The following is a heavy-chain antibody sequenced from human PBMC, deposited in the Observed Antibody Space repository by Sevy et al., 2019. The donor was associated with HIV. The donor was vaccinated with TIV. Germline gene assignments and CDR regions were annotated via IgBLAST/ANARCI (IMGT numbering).Heavy chain of an antibody. J-gene: IGHJ4*02. Sequence: GSLRLSCAASGFTFTDYFIGWVRQAPGKGLEWVANIDQDGSKKNYVDSVKGRFTISRDNAKNSVYLQMNRLRVDDTAVYYCARELWPGDYWGQGTLVTVSS. CDR3: ARELWPGDY. CDR1: GFTFTDYF. D-gene: IGHD2-21*01. V-gene: IGHV3-7*01. CDR2: IDQDGSKK.